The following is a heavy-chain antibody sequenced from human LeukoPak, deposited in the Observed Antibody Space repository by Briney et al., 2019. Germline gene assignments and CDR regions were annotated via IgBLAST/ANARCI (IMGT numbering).Heavy chain of an antibody. V-gene: IGHV3-21*01. J-gene: IGHJ3*02. CDR1: GFTFSSYS. Sequence: GGSLRLSCAASGFTFSSYSMNWVRQAPGKGLEWVSSISSSSSYIYYADSVKGRFTISRDNAKNSLYLQMNSLRAEDTAVYYCARFIGRQDAFDIWGQGTMVTVSS. CDR3: ARFIGRQDAFDI. CDR2: ISSSSSYI. D-gene: IGHD3-16*02.